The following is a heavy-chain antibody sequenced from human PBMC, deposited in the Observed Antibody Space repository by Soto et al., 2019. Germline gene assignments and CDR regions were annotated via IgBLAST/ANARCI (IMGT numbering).Heavy chain of an antibody. V-gene: IGHV5-51*01. CDR3: ARRKGTPSSGWYGVDY. J-gene: IGHJ4*02. CDR1: GYSFTSYW. CDR2: IYPGDSDT. Sequence: PGESLKISCKGSGYSFTSYWIGWVRQMPGKGLEWMGIIYPGDSDTRYSPSFQGQVTISADKSISTAYLHWSSLKASDTAMYYCARRKGTPSSGWYGVDYWGQGTLVTVSS. D-gene: IGHD6-19*01.